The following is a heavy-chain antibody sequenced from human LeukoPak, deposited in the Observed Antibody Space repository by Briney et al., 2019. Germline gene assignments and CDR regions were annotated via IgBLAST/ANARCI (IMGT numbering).Heavy chain of an antibody. Sequence: ASVKVSCKVSGYTLTELSMHWVRQAPGKGLGWMGGFDPEDGETIYAQKFQGRVTMIEDTSTDTAYMELSSLRSEDTAVYYCATSAALVPARWFDPWGQGTLVTVSS. V-gene: IGHV1-24*01. CDR1: GYTLTELS. CDR2: FDPEDGET. D-gene: IGHD2-2*01. J-gene: IGHJ5*02. CDR3: ATSAALVPARWFDP.